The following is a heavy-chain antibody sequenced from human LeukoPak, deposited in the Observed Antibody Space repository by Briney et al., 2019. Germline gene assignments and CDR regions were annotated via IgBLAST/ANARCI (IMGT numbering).Heavy chain of an antibody. D-gene: IGHD3-10*01. J-gene: IGHJ4*02. V-gene: IGHV1-2*02. CDR1: GYTFTGYY. CDR3: ARDYYGSGSIMGTFDH. Sequence: ASVKVSCKASGYTFTGYYMHWVRQAPGQGLEWMGWINPNSGGTNYAQKFQGRVTMTRDTSISTAYMELSRLRSDDTAVYYCARDYYGSGSIMGTFDHWGQGTLVTVSS. CDR2: INPNSGGT.